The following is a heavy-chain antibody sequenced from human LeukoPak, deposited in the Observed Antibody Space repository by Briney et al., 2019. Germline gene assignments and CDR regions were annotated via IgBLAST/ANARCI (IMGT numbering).Heavy chain of an antibody. CDR2: IYYSGST. V-gene: IGHV4-39*01. D-gene: IGHD3-10*02. CDR1: GVSISSSTYY. Sequence: SETLSPTCTVSGVSISSSTYYWGWIRQPPGKGLEWIGSIYYSGSTFYNPSLKSRVTISVDTSKNQFSLKLSSVTAADTAVYYCARLCWGNQLAGFDSWGQGTLVTVSS. CDR3: ARLCWGNQLAGFDS. J-gene: IGHJ4*02.